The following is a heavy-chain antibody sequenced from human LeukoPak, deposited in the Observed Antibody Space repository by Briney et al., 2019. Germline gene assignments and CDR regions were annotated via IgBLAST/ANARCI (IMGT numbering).Heavy chain of an antibody. CDR2: ISPYNGNT. Sequence: ASVKVSCKASGYTFSSYGISWVRQAPGQGLEWMGWISPYNGNTNYAQKFQGRVTMTTDTSTSTVYMELSSLRSEDTAVYYCAREEWELLLEYWGQGTLVTVSS. D-gene: IGHD1-26*01. V-gene: IGHV1-18*01. CDR1: GYTFSSYG. CDR3: AREEWELLLEY. J-gene: IGHJ4*02.